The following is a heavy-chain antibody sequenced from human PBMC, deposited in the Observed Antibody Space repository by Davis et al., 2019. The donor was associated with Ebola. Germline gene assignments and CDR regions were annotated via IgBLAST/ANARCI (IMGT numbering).Heavy chain of an antibody. CDR2: IYYSGST. D-gene: IGHD3-9*01. CDR3: ARGDILTGYSY. Sequence: SETLSLTCAVSGYSISSSNWWGWIRQPPGKGLEWIGYIYYSGSTYYNPSLKSRVTISVDRSKNQFSLKLSSVTAADTAVYYCARGDILTGYSYWGQGTLVTVSS. CDR1: GYSISSSNW. V-gene: IGHV4-28*03. J-gene: IGHJ4*02.